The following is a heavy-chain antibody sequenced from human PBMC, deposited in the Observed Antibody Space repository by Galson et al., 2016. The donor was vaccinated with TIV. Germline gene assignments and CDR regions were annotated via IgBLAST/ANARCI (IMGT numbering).Heavy chain of an antibody. CDR3: ARRTHYDSSGNSDAFDI. D-gene: IGHD3-22*01. Sequence: ETLSLTCSVSGGSINSDLYYWAWIRQPPGKGLEWIATIYYTGSTYYNPSLKSLVSISMDTPKNQFSLKLSSVTAADTAVYYCARRTHYDSSGNSDAFDIWGQGTMVPVSS. J-gene: IGHJ3*02. CDR1: GGSINSDLYY. CDR2: IYYTGST. V-gene: IGHV4-39*01.